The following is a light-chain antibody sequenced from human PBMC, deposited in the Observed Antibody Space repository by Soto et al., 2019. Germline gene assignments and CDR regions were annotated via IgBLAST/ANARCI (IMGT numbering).Light chain of an antibody. J-gene: IGLJ1*01. CDR3: TSYTSSITHV. CDR2: DVT. Sequence: QSALTQPASVSGSPGQSITISCTGTSSDVGGYNFVSWYQHHPGKAPKLIIYDVTNRPSGISNRFSGSKSGNTASLTISGLQAEDEADYYCTSYTSSITHVSGTGTKVTVL. V-gene: IGLV2-14*03. CDR1: SSDVGGYNF.